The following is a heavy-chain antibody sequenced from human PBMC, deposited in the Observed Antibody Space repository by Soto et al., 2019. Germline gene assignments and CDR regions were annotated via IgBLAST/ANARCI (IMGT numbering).Heavy chain of an antibody. CDR1: GFTFNNYW. CDR2: INSDGSSA. Sequence: EVQVVESGGGLVQPGGSLRLSCAADGFTFNNYWMHWVRQAPGKGLVWVSRINSDGSSAFYADSVKGRFTSSRDNAKNTVYLQMNSLRAEDTAVYFCARGIQYRYGMDVWDQGTTVTVSS. CDR3: ARGIQYRYGMDV. D-gene: IGHD5-18*01. J-gene: IGHJ6*02. V-gene: IGHV3-74*01.